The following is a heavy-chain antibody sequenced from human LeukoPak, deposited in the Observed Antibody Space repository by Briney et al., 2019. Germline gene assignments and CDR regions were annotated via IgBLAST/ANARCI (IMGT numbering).Heavy chain of an antibody. J-gene: IGHJ4*02. CDR1: GFTFGDYA. CDR3: AREEYGATTLFCIY. V-gene: IGHV3-30*04. Sequence: GGSLRLSCTASGFTFGDYAMHWARQAPGKGLEWVAVISYDGSNKYYADSVKGRFTISRDNSKNTLFLQMNSLRAEDTAVYYCAREEYGATTLFCIYWGQGTLVTVSS. CDR2: ISYDGSNK. D-gene: IGHD2-15*01.